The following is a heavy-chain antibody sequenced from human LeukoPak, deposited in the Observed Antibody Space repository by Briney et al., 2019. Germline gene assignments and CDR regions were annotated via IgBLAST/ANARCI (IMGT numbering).Heavy chain of an antibody. CDR3: AREVYNWNDSRWFDP. CDR1: GFSFGSFW. V-gene: IGHV3-15*01. D-gene: IGHD1-20*01. CDR2: IKSKTDGGTT. J-gene: IGHJ5*02. Sequence: PGGSLRLSCAASGFSFGSFWMTWVRQAPGKGLEWVGRIKSKTDGGTTDYAAPVKGRFTISRDNSKNTLYLQMNSLRAEDTAVYYCAREVYNWNDSRWFDPWGQGTLVTVSS.